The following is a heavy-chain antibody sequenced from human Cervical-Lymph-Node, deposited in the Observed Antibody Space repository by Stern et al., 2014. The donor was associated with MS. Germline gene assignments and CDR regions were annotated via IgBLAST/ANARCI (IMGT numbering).Heavy chain of an antibody. D-gene: IGHD3-3*01. CDR1: GFTFSSYG. J-gene: IGHJ4*02. Sequence: VQLEESGGGVVQPGRSLRLSCAASGFTFSSYGMHWVRQAQGKGLEWVAVIWYDGRNKYYAACVRGRFTISRDKSKNTLYLQMNSLRAEDTAVYYCARGYYDFFWGQGTLVTVSS. CDR2: IWYDGRNK. V-gene: IGHV3-33*01. CDR3: ARGYYDFF.